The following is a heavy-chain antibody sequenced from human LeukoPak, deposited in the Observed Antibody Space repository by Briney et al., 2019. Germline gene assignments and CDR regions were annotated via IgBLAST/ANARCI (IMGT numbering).Heavy chain of an antibody. Sequence: ASVKVSCKASGYTFTGYYMHWVRQAPGQGLEWMGWINPNSGGTNYAQKFQGRVTMTRDTSISTAYMELSRLRPDDTAVYYCARVRTSVGATDCFDYWGQGTLVTVSS. V-gene: IGHV1-2*02. J-gene: IGHJ4*02. D-gene: IGHD1-26*01. CDR3: ARVRTSVGATDCFDY. CDR1: GYTFTGYY. CDR2: INPNSGGT.